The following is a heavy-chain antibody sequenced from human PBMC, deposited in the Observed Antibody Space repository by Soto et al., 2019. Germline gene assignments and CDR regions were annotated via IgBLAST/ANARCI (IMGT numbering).Heavy chain of an antibody. CDR2: IYPGDSDT. CDR1: GYSFTSYW. Sequence: GESLKISCKGSGYSFTSYWIGWVRQMPGKGLEWMGIIYPGDSDTGYSPSFQGQVTISADKSISTAYLQWSSLKASDTAMYYCARHQVAGYYYYGMDVWGQGTTVTVSS. CDR3: ARHQVAGYYYYGMDV. D-gene: IGHD6-19*01. V-gene: IGHV5-51*01. J-gene: IGHJ6*02.